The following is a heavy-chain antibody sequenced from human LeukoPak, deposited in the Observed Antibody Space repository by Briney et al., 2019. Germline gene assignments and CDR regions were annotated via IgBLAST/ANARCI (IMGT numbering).Heavy chain of an antibody. CDR1: GGSFSGYY. CDR2: INHSGST. CDR3: ARVSPRIAAADY. Sequence: PSETLSLTCAVYGGSFSGYYWSWIRQPPGKGLEWIGEINHSGSTNYNPSLKSRVTISVDTSKNQFSLKLSSVTAADTAVYYCARVSPRIAAADYWGQGTLVTVSS. V-gene: IGHV4-34*01. J-gene: IGHJ4*02. D-gene: IGHD6-13*01.